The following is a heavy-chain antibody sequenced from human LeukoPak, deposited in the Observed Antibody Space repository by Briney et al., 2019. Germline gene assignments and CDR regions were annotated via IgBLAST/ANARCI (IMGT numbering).Heavy chain of an antibody. V-gene: IGHV3-74*01. CDR2: INSDGINT. CDR1: GFTFSNYW. CDR3: ARLSIATTDFDY. D-gene: IGHD6-6*01. J-gene: IGHJ4*02. Sequence: TGGSLRLSCAASGFTFSNYWMHWVRQAPGKGLVWVSRINSDGINTSYADSVKGRFTISRDNAKNTLNLQMNSLRAEDTAVYYCARLSIATTDFDYWGQGTLVTVSS.